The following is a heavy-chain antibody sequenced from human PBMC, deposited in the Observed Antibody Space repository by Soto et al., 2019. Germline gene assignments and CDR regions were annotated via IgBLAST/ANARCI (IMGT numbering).Heavy chain of an antibody. CDR1: GYTFTNYG. V-gene: IGHV1-18*01. CDR3: ARGVGSGSYYNQYNWFDP. D-gene: IGHD3-10*01. CDR2: INVYNGNT. J-gene: IGHJ5*02. Sequence: ASVKVSCKASGYTFTNYGISWVRQAPGQGLEWMGWINVYNGNTKYAQTVQGRVTMTTDTSTSTAYMELRSLRSDDTAVYYCARGVGSGSYYNQYNWFDPWGQGTLVTVSS.